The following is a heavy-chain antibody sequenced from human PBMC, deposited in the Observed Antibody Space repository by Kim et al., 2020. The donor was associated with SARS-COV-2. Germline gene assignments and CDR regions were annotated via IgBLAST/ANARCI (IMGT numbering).Heavy chain of an antibody. Sequence: QKFQGRVTITRDTSASTAYMELSSLRSEDTAVYYCARASTYDILTGYYNGWGQGTLVTVSS. J-gene: IGHJ4*02. D-gene: IGHD3-9*01. CDR3: ARASTYDILTGYYNG. V-gene: IGHV1-3*01.